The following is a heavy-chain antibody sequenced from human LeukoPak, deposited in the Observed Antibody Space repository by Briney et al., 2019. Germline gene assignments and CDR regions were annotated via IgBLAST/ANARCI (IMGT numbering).Heavy chain of an antibody. CDR1: GFTFSSYD. Sequence: GGSLRLSCAASGFTFSSYDMHWVRQATGKGLEWVSAIGTAGDTYYPGSVKGRFTISRENAKNSLYLQMNSLRVEDTAVYYCARGHPHGWELYLDYWGQGTLVTVSS. D-gene: IGHD1-26*01. V-gene: IGHV3-13*01. CDR3: ARGHPHGWELYLDY. J-gene: IGHJ4*02. CDR2: IGTAGDT.